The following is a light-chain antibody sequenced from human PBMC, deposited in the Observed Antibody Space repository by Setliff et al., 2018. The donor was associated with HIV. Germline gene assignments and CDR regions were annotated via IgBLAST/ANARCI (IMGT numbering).Light chain of an antibody. CDR2: GNS. CDR1: SSNIGAGFD. Sequence: QSVLTQPPSVSGAPGQTVTISCTGSSSNIGAGFDAHWYQHVPGTAPKLLVFGNSNRPSGVPDRFSGSKSGTSASLAITGLQAEDEADYYCQSFDNSLSGYVFGTGTKVTVL. CDR3: QSFDNSLSGYV. J-gene: IGLJ1*01. V-gene: IGLV1-40*01.